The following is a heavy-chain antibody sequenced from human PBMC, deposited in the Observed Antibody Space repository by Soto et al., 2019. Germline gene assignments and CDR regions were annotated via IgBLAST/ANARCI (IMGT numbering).Heavy chain of an antibody. V-gene: IGHV4-31*03. CDR1: GDSISSGGYY. D-gene: IGHD3-16*01. CDR3: AREMGVRAFDY. CDR2: IYYSGST. Sequence: SETLSLTCTVSGDSISSGGYYWSWIRQHPGKGLEWIGYIYYSGSTYYNPSLKSRVTISVDTSKNQFSLKLSSVTAADTAVYYCAREMGVRAFDYWGQGTLVTVSS. J-gene: IGHJ4*02.